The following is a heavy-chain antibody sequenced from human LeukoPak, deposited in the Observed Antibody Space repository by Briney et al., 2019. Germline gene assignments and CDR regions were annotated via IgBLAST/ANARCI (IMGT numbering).Heavy chain of an antibody. D-gene: IGHD2-2*01. J-gene: IGHJ4*02. V-gene: IGHV4-34*01. CDR2: INHSGST. CDR1: GGAFSGYY. Sequence: PSETLSLTCAVYGGAFSGYYWSWIRQPPGKGLEWIGEINHSGSTNYNPSLKSRVTISVDTSKNQFSLKLSSVTAADTAVYYCARGGVVPAAMVTDWGQGTLVTVSS. CDR3: ARGGVVPAAMVTD.